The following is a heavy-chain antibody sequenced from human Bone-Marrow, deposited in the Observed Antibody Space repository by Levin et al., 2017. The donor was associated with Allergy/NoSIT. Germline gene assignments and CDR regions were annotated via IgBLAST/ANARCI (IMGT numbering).Heavy chain of an antibody. V-gene: IGHV4-59*08. D-gene: IGHD5-12*01. CDR1: GDSVSHYY. CDR2: IYHGGST. J-gene: IGHJ5*02. CDR3: ARRARAGGYDGYNWLDP. Sequence: PSETLSLTCAVSGDSVSHYYWSWIRQSPGRGLEWLGYIYHGGSTNYNPSLKSRVSISLDTSRNEFSLSLTSMTAAHTAVYYCARRARAGGYDGYNWLDPWGQGTLVTVSS.